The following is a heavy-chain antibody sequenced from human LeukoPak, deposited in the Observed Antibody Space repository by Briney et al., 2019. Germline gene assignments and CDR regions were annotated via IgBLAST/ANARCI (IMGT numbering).Heavy chain of an antibody. V-gene: IGHV3-21*01. J-gene: IGHJ6*03. CDR3: ARVEAPAAYYYYYYYMDV. Sequence: GGSLRLSCAASGFTFNIYGMNWARQAPGKGLEWVSGIRGSGVETFYADSVKGRFTISRDNAKNSLCLQMNSLRAEDTAVYYCARVEAPAAYYYYYYYMDVWGKGTTVTISS. D-gene: IGHD2-2*01. CDR2: IRGSGVET. CDR1: GFTFNIYG.